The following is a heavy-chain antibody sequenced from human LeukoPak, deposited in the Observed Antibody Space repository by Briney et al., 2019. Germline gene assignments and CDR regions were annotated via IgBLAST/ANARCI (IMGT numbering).Heavy chain of an antibody. CDR2: IGNAGDT. V-gene: IGHV3-13*01. J-gene: IGHJ2*01. CDR3: ARGHYSGYDYWYFDL. D-gene: IGHD5-12*01. Sequence: GGSLRLSCAASGFTFSSYDMHWVRQATGKGLEWVSAIGNAGDTYYPGSVKGRFTISRENAKNSLYLQMNSLRAGDTAAYYCARGHYSGYDYWYFDLWGRGTLVTVSS. CDR1: GFTFSSYD.